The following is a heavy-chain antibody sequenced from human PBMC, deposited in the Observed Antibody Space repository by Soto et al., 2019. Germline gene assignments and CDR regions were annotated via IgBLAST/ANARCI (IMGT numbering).Heavy chain of an antibody. CDR2: IIPISGTA. J-gene: IGHJ6*02. D-gene: IGHD2-2*01. CDR3: ARSQGSSTSLEVDYSYYYGMDG. Sequence: QVQLVQSGAEVKKPGSSVKVSCKASGGTFSSYAISWVRQAPGQGLEWMGGIIPISGTANYAQKFKGRVTIAADESTCTAYMELSSLRSEDTAVYYCARSQGSSTSLEVDYSYYYGMDGWGQGTTVTVS. CDR1: GGTFSSYA. V-gene: IGHV1-69*01.